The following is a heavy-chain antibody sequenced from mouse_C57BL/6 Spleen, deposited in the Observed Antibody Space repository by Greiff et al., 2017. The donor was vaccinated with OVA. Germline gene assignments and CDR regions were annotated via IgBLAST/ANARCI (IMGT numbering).Heavy chain of an antibody. CDR2: ISDGGSYT. V-gene: IGHV5-4*01. D-gene: IGHD2-4*01. CDR3: AREGRLRHAMDY. Sequence: VQLKESGGGLVKPGGSLKLSCAASGFTFSSYAMSWVRQTPEKRLEWVATISDGGSYTYYPDNVKGRFTISRDNAKNNLYLQMSHLKSEDTAMYYCAREGRLRHAMDYWGQGTSVTVSS. J-gene: IGHJ4*01. CDR1: GFTFSSYA.